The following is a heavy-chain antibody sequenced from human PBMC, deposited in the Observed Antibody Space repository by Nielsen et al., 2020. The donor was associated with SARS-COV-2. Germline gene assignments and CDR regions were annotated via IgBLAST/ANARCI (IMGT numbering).Heavy chain of an antibody. V-gene: IGHV1-69*04. Sequence: SVKVSCKASGGTFSSYAISWVRQAPGQGLEWMGRIIPILGIANYAQKFQGRVTITADKSTSTAYMELSSLRSEDTAVYYCANLGGANYYDSSGYEVADPWGQGTLVTVSS. CDR3: ANLGGANYYDSSGYEVADP. CDR1: GGTFSSYA. CDR2: IIPILGIA. J-gene: IGHJ5*02. D-gene: IGHD3-22*01.